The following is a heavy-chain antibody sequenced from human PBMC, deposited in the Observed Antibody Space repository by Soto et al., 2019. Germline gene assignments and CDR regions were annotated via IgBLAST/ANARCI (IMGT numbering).Heavy chain of an antibody. Sequence: EAHLVESGGGLPQPGGSLRLSCVASGFNFSPYFMAWVRQGPGRGLEWVSHIKGDGTTTAYADSVRGRFIISRDNGRNPLLLRMNCLRDEDTAVYYCVRVRGTPDSFDIWGQGTTVIVSS. J-gene: IGHJ3*02. CDR2: IKGDGTTT. V-gene: IGHV3-74*02. CDR3: VRVRGTPDSFDI. CDR1: GFNFSPYF. D-gene: IGHD1-26*01.